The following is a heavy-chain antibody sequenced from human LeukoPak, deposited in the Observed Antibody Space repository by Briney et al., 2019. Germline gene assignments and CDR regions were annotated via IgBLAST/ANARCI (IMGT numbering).Heavy chain of an antibody. CDR1: GGSISSYY. J-gene: IGHJ4*02. Sequence: SETLSLTCTVSGGSISSYYWSWIRQPPGKGLEWIGYIYYSGSTYYNPSLKSRVTISVDTSKNQFSLKLSSVTAADTAVYYCARGRYFGDYWGQGTLVTVSS. CDR3: ARGRYFGDY. CDR2: IYYSGST. V-gene: IGHV4-59*08. D-gene: IGHD3-9*01.